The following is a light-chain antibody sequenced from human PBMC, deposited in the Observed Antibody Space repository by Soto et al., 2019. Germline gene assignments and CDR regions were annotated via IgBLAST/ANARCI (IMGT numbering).Light chain of an antibody. Sequence: IQLTQSPSSLSASVGDRVTINCRASQSISSYLNWYQQKPGKAPKLLIYAASSLQSGVPSRFSGSGSGTDFTLTISSLQPEDFATYYCQQSYSTPLTFGGGTKVDIK. V-gene: IGKV1-39*01. J-gene: IGKJ4*01. CDR3: QQSYSTPLT. CDR2: AAS. CDR1: QSISSY.